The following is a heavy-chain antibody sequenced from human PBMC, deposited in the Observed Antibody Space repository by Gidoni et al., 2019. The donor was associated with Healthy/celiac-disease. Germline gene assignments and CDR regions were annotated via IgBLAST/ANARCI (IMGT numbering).Heavy chain of an antibody. CDR1: GFPFRSYA. J-gene: IGHJ6*02. Sequence: QVQLVESGGGVVQPGRSLRLSCAASGFPFRSYAMHWVRPAPGKGLEWVAVISYDGRNKYYADSVKGRFTISRDNSKNTLYLQMNSLRAEDTAVYYCARDLGRWLQLVLITVGPDYGMDVWGQGTTVTVSS. CDR3: ARDLGRWLQLVLITVGPDYGMDV. CDR2: ISYDGRNK. V-gene: IGHV3-30*04. D-gene: IGHD3-22*01.